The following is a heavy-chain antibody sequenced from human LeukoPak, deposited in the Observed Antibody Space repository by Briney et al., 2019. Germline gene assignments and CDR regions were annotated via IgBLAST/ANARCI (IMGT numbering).Heavy chain of an antibody. Sequence: PSETLSLTCGVSGYSISRGYYWAWIRQPPGKGLEWIGTIDHTGSTYYNPSLESRVTISVDTSKNEFSLNLNSVTAADTAVYYCARAGWIITSGIDYWGQGALVTVSS. CDR3: ARAGWIITSGIDY. V-gene: IGHV4-38-2*01. J-gene: IGHJ4*02. D-gene: IGHD3-10*01. CDR1: GYSISRGYY. CDR2: IDHTGST.